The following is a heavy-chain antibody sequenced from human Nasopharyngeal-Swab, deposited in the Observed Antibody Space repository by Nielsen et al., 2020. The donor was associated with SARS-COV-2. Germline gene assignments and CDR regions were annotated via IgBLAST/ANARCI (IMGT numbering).Heavy chain of an antibody. CDR3: ATDGYSFGYDRGY. V-gene: IGHV3-7*01. CDR2: IKQDGSEK. Sequence: GGSLRPSWATYGSTFSIYWTTWVRPAPGKGLEWVANIKQDGSEKYYIDSGKGRFTISRDNTKRPLFLEMNSLRVEDTALYYCATDGYSFGYDRGYWGQGTLVIVSS. D-gene: IGHD4-11*01. CDR1: GSTFSIYW. J-gene: IGHJ4*02.